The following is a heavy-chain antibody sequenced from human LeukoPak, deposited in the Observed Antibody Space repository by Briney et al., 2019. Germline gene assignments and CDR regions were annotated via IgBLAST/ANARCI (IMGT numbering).Heavy chain of an antibody. Sequence: PGGSLRLSCAASGFTFSSYGMHWVRQAPGKGLEWVAFIRYDGSNKYYADSVKGRFTISRDNSKNTLYLQMNSLRAEDTAVYYCAKLVLRYFDWLMDYRGQGTLVTVSS. CDR3: AKLVLRYFDWLMDY. V-gene: IGHV3-30*02. CDR1: GFTFSSYG. D-gene: IGHD3-9*01. J-gene: IGHJ4*02. CDR2: IRYDGSNK.